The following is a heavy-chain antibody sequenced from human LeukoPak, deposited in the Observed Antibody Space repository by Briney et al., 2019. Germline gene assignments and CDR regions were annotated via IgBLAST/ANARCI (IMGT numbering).Heavy chain of an antibody. D-gene: IGHD3-10*02. CDR3: AELGITMIGGV. Sequence: GGSLRLSCAASGFTFSGSAMHWVRQASGKGLEWVGRIRSKANSYATAYAASVKGRFTISRDDSKNTAYLQMNSLKTEDTAVYYCAELGITMIGGVWGKGTTVTISS. J-gene: IGHJ6*04. CDR2: IRSKANSYAT. CDR1: GFTFSGSA. V-gene: IGHV3-73*01.